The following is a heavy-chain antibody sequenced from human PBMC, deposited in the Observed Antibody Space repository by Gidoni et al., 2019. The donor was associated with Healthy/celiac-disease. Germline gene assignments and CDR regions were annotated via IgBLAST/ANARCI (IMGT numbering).Heavy chain of an antibody. J-gene: IGHJ6*02. CDR2: ISSSSSYI. CDR3: ARDRLFGVVVVAAHYGMDV. Sequence: EVQLVESGGGLVKPGGSLRLSCAASGFTFSSYSMNWVRQAPGKGLEWVSSISSSSSYIYYADSVKGRFTISRDNAKNSLYLQMNSLRAEDTAVYYCARDRLFGVVVVAAHYGMDVWGQGTTVTVSS. CDR1: GFTFSSYS. D-gene: IGHD2-15*01. V-gene: IGHV3-21*01.